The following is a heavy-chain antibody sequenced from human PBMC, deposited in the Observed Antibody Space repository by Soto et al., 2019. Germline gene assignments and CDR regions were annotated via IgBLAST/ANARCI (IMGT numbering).Heavy chain of an antibody. Sequence: PGGSLRLCCAASGFTFSTYGMHWVRQAPGKGLEWVAFILYDGSNKYYADSVKGRFTISRDNSKNTLYLQMNSLRAEDTAVYYCAKDRRRPSYYFHYRGQAPLVTVS. CDR2: ILYDGSNK. CDR1: GFTFSTYG. J-gene: IGHJ4*02. D-gene: IGHD6-6*01. V-gene: IGHV3-30*18. CDR3: AKDRRRPSYYFHY.